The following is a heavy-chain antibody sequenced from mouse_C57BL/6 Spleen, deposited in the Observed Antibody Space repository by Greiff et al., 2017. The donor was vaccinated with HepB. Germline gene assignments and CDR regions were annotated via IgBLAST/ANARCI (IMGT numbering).Heavy chain of an antibody. D-gene: IGHD2-3*01. CDR1: GFTFSSYA. Sequence: EVHLVESGGGLVKPGGSLKLSCAASGFTFSSYAMSWVRQTPEKRLEWVATISDGGSYTYYPDNVKGRFTISRDNAKNNLYLQMSHLKSEDTAMYYCARVSDGYYAMDYWGQGTSVTVSS. CDR2: ISDGGSYT. CDR3: ARVSDGYYAMDY. V-gene: IGHV5-4*01. J-gene: IGHJ4*01.